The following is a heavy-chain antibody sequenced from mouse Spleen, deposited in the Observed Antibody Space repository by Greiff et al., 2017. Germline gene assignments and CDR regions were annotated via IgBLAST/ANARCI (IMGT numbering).Heavy chain of an antibody. V-gene: IGHV5-9-3*01. CDR1: GFTFSSYA. Sequence: EVQLQESGGGLVKPGGSLKLSCAASGFTFSSYAMSWVRPTPEKRLEWVATISSGGSYTYYPDSVKGRFTISRDNAKNTLYLQMSSLRSEDTAMYYCARHELRYAMDYWGQGTSVTVSS. J-gene: IGHJ4*01. CDR2: ISSGGSYT. CDR3: ARHELRYAMDY. D-gene: IGHD1-3*01.